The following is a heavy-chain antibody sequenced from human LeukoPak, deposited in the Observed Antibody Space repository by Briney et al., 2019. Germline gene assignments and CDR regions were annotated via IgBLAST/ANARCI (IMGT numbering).Heavy chain of an antibody. J-gene: IGHJ4*02. CDR3: AKAAIVVVITTPFDY. D-gene: IGHD3-22*01. Sequence: GGSLRLSCAASGFTFSSYAMSWVRQAPGKGLEWVSAIIGSGGSTYYADSVKGRFTISRDNSKNTLYLQMNSLRAEDTAVYYCAKAAIVVVITTPFDYWGQGTLVTVSS. V-gene: IGHV3-23*01. CDR1: GFTFSSYA. CDR2: IIGSGGST.